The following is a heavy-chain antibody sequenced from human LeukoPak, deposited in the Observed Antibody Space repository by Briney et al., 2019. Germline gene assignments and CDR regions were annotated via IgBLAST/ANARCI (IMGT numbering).Heavy chain of an antibody. CDR3: ARDAFDI. J-gene: IGHJ3*02. CDR1: GGSISSSSYY. CDR2: IYYSGST. Sequence: SETLSLTCTVSGGSISSSSYYWGWIRQPPGKGLEWIGSIYYSGSTYYNPSLKSRVTISVDTSKNQFSLKLSSVTAADTAVYYCARDAFDIWGQGTMVTVSS. V-gene: IGHV4-39*02.